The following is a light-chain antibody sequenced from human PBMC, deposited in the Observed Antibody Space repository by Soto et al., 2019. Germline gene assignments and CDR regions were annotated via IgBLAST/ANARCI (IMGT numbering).Light chain of an antibody. CDR2: GVT. CDR3: FSHRSGDSHV. V-gene: IGLV2-14*01. J-gene: IGLJ1*01. Sequence: QSALTQPASVSGSRGQSMTMSWTGTSSDIGAYNYVSWYQQYPGKAPKLMIYGVTNRPSGVSNRFSGSKTGNTASLTISGLQAEDEADYYCFSHRSGDSHVFGTGTKVTVL. CDR1: SSDIGAYNY.